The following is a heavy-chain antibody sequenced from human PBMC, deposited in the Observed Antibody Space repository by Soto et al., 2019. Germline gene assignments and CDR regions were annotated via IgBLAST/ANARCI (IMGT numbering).Heavy chain of an antibody. CDR1: GYSFTSYW. CDR3: ARLQSATTGYYYYYGMDV. V-gene: IGHV5-51*01. CDR2: IYPGDSDT. D-gene: IGHD5-12*01. Sequence: EVQLVQSGAEVKKPGESLKISCKGSGYSFTSYWIGWVRQMPGKGLEWMGIIYPGDSDTRYSPSFQGQVTISADKSISTAYLQWSSLKASDTAMYYCARLQSATTGYYYYYGMDVWGQGTTVTVSS. J-gene: IGHJ6*02.